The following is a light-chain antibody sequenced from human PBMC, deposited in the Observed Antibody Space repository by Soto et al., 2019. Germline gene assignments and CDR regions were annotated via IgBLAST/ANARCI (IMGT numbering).Light chain of an antibody. CDR3: QQYNSYSG. Sequence: DIQMTQSPSTLSASVGDRVTITFRASQSISSWLAWYQQKPGKAPKLLIYKASSLESGVPSRFSGSGSGTEFTLTISSLQPDDFATYYCQQYNSYSGFGQGTKVDIK. J-gene: IGKJ1*01. V-gene: IGKV1-5*03. CDR2: KAS. CDR1: QSISSW.